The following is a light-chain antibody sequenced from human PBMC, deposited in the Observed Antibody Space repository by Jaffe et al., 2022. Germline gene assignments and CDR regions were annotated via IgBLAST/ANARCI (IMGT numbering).Light chain of an antibody. CDR2: QDS. Sequence: SYELTQPPSVSVSPGQTASITCSGDKLGDKYACWYQQKPGQSPVLVIYQDSKRPSGIPERFSGSNSGNTATLTISGTQAMDEADYYCQAWDSSPGYVFGTGTKVTVL. CDR1: KLGDKY. V-gene: IGLV3-1*01. J-gene: IGLJ1*01. CDR3: QAWDSSPGYV.